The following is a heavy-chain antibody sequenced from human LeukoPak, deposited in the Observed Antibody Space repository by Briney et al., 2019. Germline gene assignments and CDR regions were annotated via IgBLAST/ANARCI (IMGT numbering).Heavy chain of an antibody. Sequence: GESLKISCKGSGYNFANYWIGWVRQMPGKGLEWMGIIYPADSDTRYSPSFQGQVTISADKSISTAYLQWSSLKASDTAIYYCARPPGGQRGRFVDIWGQGTMVTVSS. CDR3: ARPPGGQRGRFVDI. CDR2: IYPADSDT. CDR1: GYNFANYW. V-gene: IGHV5-51*01. J-gene: IGHJ3*02. D-gene: IGHD3-16*01.